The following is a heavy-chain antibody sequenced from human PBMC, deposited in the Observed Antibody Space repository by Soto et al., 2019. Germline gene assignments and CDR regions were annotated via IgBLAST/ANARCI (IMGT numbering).Heavy chain of an antibody. J-gene: IGHJ3*02. Sequence: SETLSLTCTVSGGSISGGGYYWSWIRQHPGKGLEWIGYIYYSGSTYYNPSPKSRVTISVDTSKNQLSLKLSSVTAADTAVYYCARGVYYYDSSGYYLDAFDIWGQGTMVTVS. D-gene: IGHD3-22*01. V-gene: IGHV4-31*03. CDR1: GGSISGGGYY. CDR2: IYYSGST. CDR3: ARGVYYYDSSGYYLDAFDI.